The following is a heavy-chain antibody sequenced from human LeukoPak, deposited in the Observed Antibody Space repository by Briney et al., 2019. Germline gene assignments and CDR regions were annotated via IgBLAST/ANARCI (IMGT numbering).Heavy chain of an antibody. V-gene: IGHV4-4*02. J-gene: IGHJ3*02. CDR3: ARDYYGSGRVDAFDI. Sequence: PSETLSLTCAVSGVSISSSNWWSWVRQPPGKGLEWIGYIYHSGSTYYNPSLKSRVTISVDRSKNQFSLKPSSVTAADTAVYYCARDYYGSGRVDAFDIWGQGTMVTVSS. D-gene: IGHD3-10*01. CDR2: IYHSGST. CDR1: GVSISSSNW.